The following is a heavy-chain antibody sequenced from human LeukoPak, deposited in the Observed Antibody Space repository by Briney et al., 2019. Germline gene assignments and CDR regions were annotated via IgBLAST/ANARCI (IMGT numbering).Heavy chain of an antibody. J-gene: IGHJ4*02. CDR2: ISYDGSNK. CDR3: AKDSPVADREGSYY. Sequence: SGRSLRLSCAASGFTFSSYGMHWVRQAPGKGLEWVAVISYDGSNKYYADSVKGRFTISRDNSKNTLYLQMNSLRAEDTAVYYCAKDSPVADREGSYYWGQGTLVTVSS. CDR1: GFTFSSYG. D-gene: IGHD6-19*01. V-gene: IGHV3-30*18.